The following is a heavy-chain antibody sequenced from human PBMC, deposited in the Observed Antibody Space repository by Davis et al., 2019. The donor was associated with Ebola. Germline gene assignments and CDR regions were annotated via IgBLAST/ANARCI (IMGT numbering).Heavy chain of an antibody. V-gene: IGHV3-30-3*01. J-gene: IGHJ4*02. CDR2: ISYDGSNK. CDR1: GFTFSSYA. D-gene: IGHD3-3*01. Sequence: GESLKISCAASGFTFSSYAMHWVRQAPGKGLEWVAVISYDGSNKYYADSVKGRFTISRDNSKNTLYLQMNSLRAEDTAVYYCAKDPYDFWSGYYSYYFDYWGQGTLVTVSS. CDR3: AKDPYDFWSGYYSYYFDY.